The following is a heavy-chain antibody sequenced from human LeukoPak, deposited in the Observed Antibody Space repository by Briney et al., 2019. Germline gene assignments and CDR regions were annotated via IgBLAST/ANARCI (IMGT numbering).Heavy chain of an antibody. CDR2: IYYSGST. J-gene: IGHJ5*02. CDR3: ARESSSWSNWFDP. D-gene: IGHD6-13*01. V-gene: IGHV4-59*12. Sequence: SSETLSLTCIVSGGSIGSYYWSWIRQPPGKGLEWIGYIYYSGSTKYNPSLKSRVTMSVDTSKNQFSLKLSSVTAADTAVYYCARESSSWSNWFDPWGQGTLVTVSS. CDR1: GGSIGSYY.